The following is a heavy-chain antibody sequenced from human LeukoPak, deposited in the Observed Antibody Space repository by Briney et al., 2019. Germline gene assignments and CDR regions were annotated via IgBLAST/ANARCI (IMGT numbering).Heavy chain of an antibody. Sequence: ASVKVSCKASGYTFTSYAIGWVRQDPGQGLEWMGWIRAYNGYTNYARSLQGRVTMTTDTSTSTAYMDLRSLRSDDRAMYYCARVGGNYEGLIDYWGEGTLVTVSS. CDR2: IRAYNGYT. V-gene: IGHV1-18*01. D-gene: IGHD1-26*01. CDR1: GYTFTSYA. J-gene: IGHJ4*02. CDR3: ARVGGNYEGLIDY.